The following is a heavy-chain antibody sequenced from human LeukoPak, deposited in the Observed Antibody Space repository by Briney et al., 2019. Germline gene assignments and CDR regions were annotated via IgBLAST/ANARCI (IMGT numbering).Heavy chain of an antibody. D-gene: IGHD4-17*01. Sequence: GGSLRLSCAASGLTFSSYAISWVRQAPGKGLEWVSAISGTGTGTYYADSVKGRFTISRDNSKNTLYLQMNSLRAEDTAVYYCARDGYGYNYMDVWGKGTTVTVSS. CDR2: ISGTGTGT. CDR3: ARDGYGYNYMDV. CDR1: GLTFSSYA. V-gene: IGHV3-23*01. J-gene: IGHJ6*03.